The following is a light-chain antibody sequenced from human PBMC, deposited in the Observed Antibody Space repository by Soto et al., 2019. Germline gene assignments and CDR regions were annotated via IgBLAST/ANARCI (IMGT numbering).Light chain of an antibody. Sequence: EIVMTHSPATLSVSPGERATLSCRASQSVSSDLAWYHQKPGQAPRLLISSASTRATGIPDRFSGSGSGTDFTLTISRLEPEDFAVYYCQQYGSSGTFGQGTKV. CDR3: QQYGSSGT. J-gene: IGKJ1*01. CDR2: SAS. CDR1: QSVSSD. V-gene: IGKV3-20*01.